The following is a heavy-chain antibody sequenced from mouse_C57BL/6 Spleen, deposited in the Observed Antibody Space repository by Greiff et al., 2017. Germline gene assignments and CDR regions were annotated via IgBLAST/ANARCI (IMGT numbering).Heavy chain of an antibody. D-gene: IGHD2-1*01. J-gene: IGHJ2*01. CDR1: GFTFSSYA. CDR3: ARGGKRTFDY. V-gene: IGHV5-4*01. Sequence: EVHLVESGGGLVKPGGSLKLSCAASGFTFSSYAMSWVRQTPEKRLEWVATISDGGSYTYYPDNVKGRFTISRDNAKNNLYLQMSHLKSEDTAMYYCARGGKRTFDYWGQGTTLTVSS. CDR2: ISDGGSYT.